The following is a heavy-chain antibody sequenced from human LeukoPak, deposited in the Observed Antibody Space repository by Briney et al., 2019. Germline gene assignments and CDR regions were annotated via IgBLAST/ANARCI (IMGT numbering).Heavy chain of an antibody. V-gene: IGHV3-66*01. CDR3: ARDKWAT. Sequence: GGSLRLSCAASGFTISSNYMSWVRQAPGKGLEWVSVIYSGDNTYYADSVKGRFIITRDNSNNTAYLQMNSLRAEDTAVYYCARDKWATWGQGTLVTVSS. CDR1: GFTISSNY. CDR2: IYSGDNT. D-gene: IGHD1-26*01. J-gene: IGHJ4*02.